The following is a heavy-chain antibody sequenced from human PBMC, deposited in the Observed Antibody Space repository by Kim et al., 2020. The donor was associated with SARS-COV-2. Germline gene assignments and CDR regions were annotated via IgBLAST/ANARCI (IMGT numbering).Heavy chain of an antibody. J-gene: IGHJ4*02. CDR3: TRDLGD. Sequence: GGSLRLSCAASGFIFSDHNMDWVRQAPGKVLEWIGRSGKRADSYTTSYAASVKARFAISRDNSKNSLYLHMSSLKPEDTAVYYCTRDLGDWGQGTLVTVSS. D-gene: IGHD3-10*01. CDR2: SGKRADSYTT. CDR1: GFIFSDHN. V-gene: IGHV3-72*01.